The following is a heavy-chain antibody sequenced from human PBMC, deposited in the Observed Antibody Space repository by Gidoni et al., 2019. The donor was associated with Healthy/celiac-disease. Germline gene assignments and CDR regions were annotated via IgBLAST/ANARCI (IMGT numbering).Heavy chain of an antibody. D-gene: IGHD6-19*01. CDR1: GGYISSSSYY. J-gene: IGHJ4*02. CDR2: IYYSGSN. V-gene: IGHV4-39*01. Sequence: ESGPGLVKPSETLSLTCNVSGGYISSSSYYWGWIRQPPGKGLEWIGSIYYSGSNYSNPSLKSRVTISVDTSKNQFSLKLSSVTAADTSVYYCVRIAVAGTVNYWGQGTLVTVSS. CDR3: VRIAVAGTVNY.